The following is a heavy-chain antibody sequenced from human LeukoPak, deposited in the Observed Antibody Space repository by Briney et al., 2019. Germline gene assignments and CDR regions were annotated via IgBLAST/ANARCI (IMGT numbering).Heavy chain of an antibody. CDR2: IYSGGST. D-gene: IGHD3-10*01. V-gene: IGHV3-66*01. CDR3: ARDGVLYYYGSGSPTQVDH. Sequence: GRSLRLSCAASGFTVSSNYMSWVRQAPGKGLEWVSVIYSGGSTYYADSVKGRFTISRDNSKNTLYLQMNSLRAEDTAVYYCARDGVLYYYGSGSPTQVDHWGQGTLVTVSS. CDR1: GFTVSSNY. J-gene: IGHJ4*02.